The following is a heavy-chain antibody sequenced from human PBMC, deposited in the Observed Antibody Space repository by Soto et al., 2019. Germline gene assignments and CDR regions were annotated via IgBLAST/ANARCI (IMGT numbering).Heavy chain of an antibody. CDR2: IIPISRTL. CDR1: GGTLSNYV. V-gene: IGHV1-69*01. Sequence: QVQLVQSGAEVKKPGSSVKVSCKASGGTLSNYVINWVRQAPGQGLEWMGGIIPISRTLYYAQKFQGRVTITADEITSTACMELSSLRSEDTAVYYCARGGFSGSHFAYWGQGTLVTVSS. CDR3: ARGGFSGSHFAY. J-gene: IGHJ4*02. D-gene: IGHD1-26*01.